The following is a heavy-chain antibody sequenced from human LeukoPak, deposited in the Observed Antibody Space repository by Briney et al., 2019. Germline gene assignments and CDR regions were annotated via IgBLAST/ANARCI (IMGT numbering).Heavy chain of an antibody. V-gene: IGHV1-18*01. D-gene: IGHD3-9*01. CDR2: ISAYNGNT. J-gene: IGHJ4*02. Sequence: GASVKVSCKASGYTFTSYGISWVRQAPGQGLEWMGWISAYNGNTNYAQKLQGRVTKTTDTSTSTAYMELRSLRSDDTAVYYCARGSGLRYFDWLFDYWGQGTLVTVSS. CDR3: ARGSGLRYFDWLFDY. CDR1: GYTFTSYG.